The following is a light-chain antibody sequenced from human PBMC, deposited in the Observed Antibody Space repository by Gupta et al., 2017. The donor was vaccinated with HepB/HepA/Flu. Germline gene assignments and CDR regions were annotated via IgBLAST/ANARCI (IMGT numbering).Light chain of an antibody. CDR2: DVN. CDR3: ASWTSTNPRVL. V-gene: IGLV2-14*03. J-gene: IGLJ3*02. CDR1: SSDVGGYNY. Sequence: QSALAQIASVSASPGQLLPISCTGTSSDVGGYNYVSWYQHHPGKGPKLLIYDVNNRPSGISDRFSGSKSGNTASLTISGLQVEDEADYFCASWTSTNPRVLFGGGTKLTVL.